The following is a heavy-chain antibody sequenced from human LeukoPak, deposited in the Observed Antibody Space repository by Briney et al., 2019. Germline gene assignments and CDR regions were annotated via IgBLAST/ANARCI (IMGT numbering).Heavy chain of an antibody. CDR2: ISYDGEDE. CDR1: AFTFNSFA. D-gene: IGHD2-2*01. V-gene: IGHV3-30*08. J-gene: IGHJ5*02. CDR3: ARAHCSSTECPPEP. Sequence: GGSLRLSCAGSAFTFNSFAMHWVRVAPGKGREGVAAISYDGEDEFYGDYVRGRFTISRDNSKNTLHLQMDSLRAADTAVFYCARAHCSSTECPPEPWGQGTLVIVAS.